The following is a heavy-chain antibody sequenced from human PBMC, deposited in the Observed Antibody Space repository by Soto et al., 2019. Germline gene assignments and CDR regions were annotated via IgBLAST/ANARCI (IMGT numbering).Heavy chain of an antibody. Sequence: PGASLKISCKGSGYSFTSYWIGWVRQMPGKGLEWMGIIYPGDSDTRYSPSFQGQVTISADKSISTAYLQWSSLKASDTAMYYCARRVGYCSSTSCYTLYGMDVWGQGTTVTVSS. D-gene: IGHD2-2*02. CDR3: ARRVGYCSSTSCYTLYGMDV. J-gene: IGHJ6*02. CDR1: GYSFTSYW. V-gene: IGHV5-51*01. CDR2: IYPGDSDT.